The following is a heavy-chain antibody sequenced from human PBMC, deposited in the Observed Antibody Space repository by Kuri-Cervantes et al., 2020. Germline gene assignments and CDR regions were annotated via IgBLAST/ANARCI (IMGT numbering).Heavy chain of an antibody. V-gene: IGHV4-59*12. Sequence: SETLSLTCTVSDGSISNYYWSWLRQPPGKGLEWIGFIYYSGATHYNPSLESRVTMSLDTSKNQFSLKLSSVTAADTAVYYCARVNLSRYCSGGTCYSVFYMDVWGKGTTVTVSS. CDR3: ARVNLSRYCSGGTCYSVFYMDV. D-gene: IGHD2-15*01. CDR2: IYYSGAT. J-gene: IGHJ6*03. CDR1: DGSISNYY.